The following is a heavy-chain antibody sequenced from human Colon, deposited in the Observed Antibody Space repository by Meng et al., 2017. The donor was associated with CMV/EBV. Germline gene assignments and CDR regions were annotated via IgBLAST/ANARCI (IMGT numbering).Heavy chain of an antibody. J-gene: IGHJ4*02. CDR1: GFPVSANY. D-gene: IGHD1-1*01. Sequence: GGSLRLSCAASGFPVSANYMAWFRQAPGKGLEWVSIIYTGGTTTLYADSVKGRFSISTDTSKNTLYLQMSSLRDEDTAVYFCVREGYFRGFENWGQGTLVTVSS. CDR3: VREGYFRGFEN. CDR2: IYTGGTTT. V-gene: IGHV3-53*01.